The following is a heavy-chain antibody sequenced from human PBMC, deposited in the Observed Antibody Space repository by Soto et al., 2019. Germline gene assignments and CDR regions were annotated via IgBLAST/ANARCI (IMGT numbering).Heavy chain of an antibody. CDR3: ANRYNWNYGPFDP. Sequence: SVKVSCTASGGTFSGYAISWVRQAPGQGLEWMGGIIPIFGTAKYAQQFQGRVTITADESTSTAYMELSSLRSEDTAVYYCANRYNWNYGPFDPWGQGTLVTVSS. V-gene: IGHV1-69*13. D-gene: IGHD1-7*01. J-gene: IGHJ5*02. CDR2: IIPIFGTA. CDR1: GGTFSGYA.